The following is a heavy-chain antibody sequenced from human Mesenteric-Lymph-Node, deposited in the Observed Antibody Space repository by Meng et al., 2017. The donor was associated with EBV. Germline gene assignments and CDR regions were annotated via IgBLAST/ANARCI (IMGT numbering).Heavy chain of an antibody. J-gene: IGHJ4*02. Sequence: QGQLVLSGSELKRPGSVKISCKASGYTSTNWVRQAPGQGLEWMGWINTNTGNPKYAQAFTGRFVFSLDTSVSTAYLQISSLKAEDTAVYYCARDPGGSGSYSYDSWGQGTLVTVSS. CDR2: INTNTGNP. D-gene: IGHD3-10*01. CDR1: GYTST. V-gene: IGHV7-4-1*02. CDR3: ARDPGGSGSYSYDS.